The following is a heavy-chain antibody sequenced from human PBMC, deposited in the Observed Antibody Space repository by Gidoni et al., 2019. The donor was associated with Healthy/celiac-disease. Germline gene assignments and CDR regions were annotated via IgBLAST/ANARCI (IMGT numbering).Heavy chain of an antibody. CDR3: ARDTRADYCSSTSCYSGFDY. V-gene: IGHV1-69*04. Sequence: QVQLLQPGAEVKKPGSSVKVSCKASGGTFSSYAISWVRQAPGQGLEWMGRIIPILGIANYAQKFQGRVTITADKSTSTAYMELSSLRSEDTAVYYCARDTRADYCSSTSCYSGFDYWGQGTLVTVSS. J-gene: IGHJ4*02. CDR2: IIPILGIA. CDR1: GGTFSSYA. D-gene: IGHD2-2*01.